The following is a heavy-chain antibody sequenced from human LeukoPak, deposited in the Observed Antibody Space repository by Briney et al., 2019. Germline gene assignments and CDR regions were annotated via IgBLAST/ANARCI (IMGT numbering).Heavy chain of an antibody. D-gene: IGHD3-10*01. J-gene: IGHJ4*02. CDR2: IYPGDSDT. CDR1: GSSFSRYS. Sequence: GESLKISCKGSGSSFSRYSIGWVRQMPGKGLEWMRIIYPGDSDTRYSPSFQGQITISADKSISTAYLQWSSLKASDTAMYYCARRSTYGSGTNYLFDYWGQGTLVTVAS. CDR3: ARRSTYGSGTNYLFDY. V-gene: IGHV5-51*01.